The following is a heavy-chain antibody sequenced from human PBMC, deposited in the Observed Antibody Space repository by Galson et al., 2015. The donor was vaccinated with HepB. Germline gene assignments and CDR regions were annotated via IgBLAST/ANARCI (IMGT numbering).Heavy chain of an antibody. J-gene: IGHJ4*02. Sequence: SVKVSCKASGYTFTSYAMNWVRQAPGQGLKWMGWINTNTGNPTYAQGFTGRFVFSLDTSVSTAYLQISSLKAEDTAVYYCAREGDAAAAEFYYFDYWGQGTLVTVSS. V-gene: IGHV7-4-1*02. CDR2: INTNTGNP. CDR3: AREGDAAAAEFYYFDY. CDR1: GYTFTSYA. D-gene: IGHD6-13*01.